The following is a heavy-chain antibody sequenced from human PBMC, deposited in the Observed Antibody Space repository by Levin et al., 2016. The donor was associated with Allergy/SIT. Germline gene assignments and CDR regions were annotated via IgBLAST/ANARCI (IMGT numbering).Heavy chain of an antibody. Sequence: LSLTCAASGLTFSPYWMHWVRQVPGKGLVRVSRINSDGSSTNYADSVKGRFTISRDNAKNTLYLQMNSLRADDSAVYYCARFLAAAGVDWGQGTLVTVSS. CDR2: INSDGSST. CDR3: ARFLAAAGVD. CDR1: GLTFSPYW. V-gene: IGHV3-74*01. J-gene: IGHJ4*02. D-gene: IGHD6-13*01.